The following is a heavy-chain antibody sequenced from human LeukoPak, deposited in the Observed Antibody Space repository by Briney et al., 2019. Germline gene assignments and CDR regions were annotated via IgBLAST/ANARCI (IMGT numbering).Heavy chain of an antibody. Sequence: GGSLRLSCEASGFSFSTYAMSWVRQAPGKGLEWVSAISGSGGSTYYADSVKGRFTISRDNSKNTLYLQMNSLRAEDTAVYYCARHLLRFLEWSLGYWGQGTLVTVSS. V-gene: IGHV3-23*01. CDR1: GFSFSTYA. CDR2: ISGSGGST. D-gene: IGHD3-3*01. CDR3: ARHLLRFLEWSLGY. J-gene: IGHJ4*02.